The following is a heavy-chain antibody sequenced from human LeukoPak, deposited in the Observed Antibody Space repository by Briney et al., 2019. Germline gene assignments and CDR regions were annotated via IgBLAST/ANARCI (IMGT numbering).Heavy chain of an antibody. J-gene: IGHJ4*02. D-gene: IGHD1-26*01. Sequence: SVKVSCKASGGTFSSYAISWVRQAPGQGLEWMGGIIPIFGTANYAQKLQGRVTMTTDTSTSTAYMELRSLRSDDTAVYYCARESVGATTTIDYWGQGTLVTVSS. V-gene: IGHV1-69*05. CDR1: GGTFSSYA. CDR3: ARESVGATTTIDY. CDR2: IIPIFGTA.